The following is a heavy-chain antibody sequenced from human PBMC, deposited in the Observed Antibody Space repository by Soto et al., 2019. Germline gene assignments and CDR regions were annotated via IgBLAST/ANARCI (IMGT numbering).Heavy chain of an antibody. J-gene: IGHJ6*02. V-gene: IGHV1-8*01. CDR3: AKVTKRAAAGRYEYYKYGMDV. D-gene: IGHD6-13*01. CDR2: MNPDNGNT. CDR1: GYTFSTYE. Sequence: ASVKVSCKASGYTFSTYEINWVRRAAGQGLEWMGRMNPDNGNTGYAQKFQDRVTMTRNTSISTAYMELSSLRAEDTAVYYCAKVTKRAAAGRYEYYKYGMDVWGQGTTVTVSS.